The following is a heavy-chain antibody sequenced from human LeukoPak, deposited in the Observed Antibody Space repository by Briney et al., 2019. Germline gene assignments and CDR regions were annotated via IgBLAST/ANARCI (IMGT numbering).Heavy chain of an antibody. CDR2: IYYSGST. V-gene: IGHV4-59*01. D-gene: IGHD3-10*01. CDR3: ARGGYYGSGNDFRFDP. Sequence: SETLSLTCTVSGGSISRYYWSWIRQPPGKGLEWIGYIYYSGSTNYKPSLKSRVTISVDTSKNQLSLKLNSVTAADTAVYYCARGGYYGSGNDFRFDPWGQGTLVTVSS. CDR1: GGSISRYY. J-gene: IGHJ5*02.